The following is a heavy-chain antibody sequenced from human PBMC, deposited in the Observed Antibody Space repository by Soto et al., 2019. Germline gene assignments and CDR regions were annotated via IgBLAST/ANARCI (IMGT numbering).Heavy chain of an antibody. V-gene: IGHV3-33*01. CDR3: ARAPDYYDSSGCDY. D-gene: IGHD3-22*01. CDR1: GFTFSSYG. CDR2: IWYDGSNK. Sequence: GGSLRLSCAASGFTFSSYGMHWVRQAPGKGLEWVAVIWYDGSNKYYADSVKGRFTISRDNSKNTLYLQMNSLRAEDTAVYYCARAPDYYDSSGCDYWGQGTLVTVS. J-gene: IGHJ4*02.